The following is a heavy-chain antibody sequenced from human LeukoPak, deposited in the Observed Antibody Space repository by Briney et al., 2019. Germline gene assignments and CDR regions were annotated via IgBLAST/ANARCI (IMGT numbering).Heavy chain of an antibody. D-gene: IGHD3-3*02. CDR2: ISSSSSYI. Sequence: GGSLRLSCAASGFTFSSYSMNWVRQAPGKGLEWVSSISSSSSYIYYADSVKGRFTISRDNAKNSLYLQMNSLRAEDTAVYYCARDPPIYQGISSYYYGMDVWGQGTTVTVSS. CDR3: ARDPPIYQGISSYYYGMDV. V-gene: IGHV3-21*01. CDR1: GFTFSSYS. J-gene: IGHJ6*02.